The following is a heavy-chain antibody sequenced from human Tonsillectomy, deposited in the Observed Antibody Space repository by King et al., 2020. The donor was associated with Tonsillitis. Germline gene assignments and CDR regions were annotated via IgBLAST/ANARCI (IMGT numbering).Heavy chain of an antibody. CDR1: GYTFTGHC. Sequence: QLVQSGAEVKRPGASVKVSCKASGYTFTGHCLHWVRQAPGQGLEWMGWINPNSGDTDYAQNFQGRVTMTRDTSISTAYMELSRLRSDDTAVYYWARDYYGSGNYPDAFDIWGQGTMVTVSS. CDR3: ARDYYGSGNYPDAFDI. V-gene: IGHV1-2*02. J-gene: IGHJ3*02. CDR2: INPNSGDT. D-gene: IGHD3-10*01.